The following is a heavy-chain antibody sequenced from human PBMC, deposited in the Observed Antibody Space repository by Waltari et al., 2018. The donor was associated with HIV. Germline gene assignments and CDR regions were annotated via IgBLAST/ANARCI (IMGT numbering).Heavy chain of an antibody. CDR1: GYTFGDYA. Sequence: EVQLVESGGGLVQPGRSLRVSCTASGYTFGDYAMRWFRQAPGKGLEWVGCIISKAYGGTTEYAASVKGRFTISRDDSKSIAYLQMDSLQTEDTAVYYCAKGRMTTDYWGQGTLVTVSS. CDR2: IISKAYGGTT. CDR3: AKGRMTTDY. V-gene: IGHV3-49*03. D-gene: IGHD4-17*01. J-gene: IGHJ4*02.